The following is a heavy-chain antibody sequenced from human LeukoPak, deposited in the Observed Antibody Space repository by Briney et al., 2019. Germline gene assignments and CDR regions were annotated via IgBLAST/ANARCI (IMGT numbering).Heavy chain of an antibody. CDR2: ISAYNGNT. Sequence: ASVKVSCKASGYTFTSYGISWVRQAPGQGLEWMGWISAYNGNTNYAQKLQGRVTMTTDTSTSTAYMELRSLRSDDTAVYYCARDQGRCSGGSCPARYWGQGTLVTVSS. CDR3: ARDQGRCSGGSCPARY. CDR1: GYTFTSYG. D-gene: IGHD2-15*01. J-gene: IGHJ4*02. V-gene: IGHV1-18*01.